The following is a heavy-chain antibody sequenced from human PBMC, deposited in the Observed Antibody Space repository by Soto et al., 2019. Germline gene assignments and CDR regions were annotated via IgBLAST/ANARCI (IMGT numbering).Heavy chain of an antibody. Sequence: QTGGSLRLSCVASGFTFTDYHMYWVRQAPGKGLEWVSIISNDGSNTYSAESVKGRFTVSRDNSKNTLYLQMNSLRLEDTAIYFCARDRKWATFGVPTQYGMDVWGQGTRVTFSS. CDR3: ARDRKWATFGVPTQYGMDV. V-gene: IGHV3-30*03. CDR2: ISNDGSNT. CDR1: GFTFTDYH. D-gene: IGHD3-3*01. J-gene: IGHJ6*02.